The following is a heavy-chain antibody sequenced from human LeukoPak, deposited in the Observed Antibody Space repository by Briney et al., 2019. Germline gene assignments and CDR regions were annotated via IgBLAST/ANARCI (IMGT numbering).Heavy chain of an antibody. CDR2: ISGSGGNT. D-gene: IGHD5-18*01. CDR1: GFTFSSYA. J-gene: IGHJ4*02. V-gene: IGHV3-23*01. CDR3: AKERPVDTAMVRPFDY. Sequence: GGSLRLSCAASGFTFSSYAMTWVRQAPGKGLEWVSAISGSGGNTYYADSVKGRFTISRDNSKNTLYLQMNSLRAEHTAVYYCAKERPVDTAMVRPFDYWGQGTLVTVSS.